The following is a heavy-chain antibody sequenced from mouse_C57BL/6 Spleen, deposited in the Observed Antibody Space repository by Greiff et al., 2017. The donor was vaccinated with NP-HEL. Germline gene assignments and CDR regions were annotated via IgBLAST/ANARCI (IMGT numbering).Heavy chain of an antibody. J-gene: IGHJ2*01. Sequence: QVQLQQPGAELVKPGASVKMSCKASGYTFTSYWITWVKQRPGQGLEWIGDIYPGSGSTNYNEKFKSKATLTVDTSSSTAYMQLSSLTSEDSAVYYCARRRASGSSFYFDYWGQGTTLTVSS. CDR3: ARRRASGSSFYFDY. V-gene: IGHV1-55*01. CDR1: GYTFTSYW. CDR2: IYPGSGST. D-gene: IGHD1-1*01.